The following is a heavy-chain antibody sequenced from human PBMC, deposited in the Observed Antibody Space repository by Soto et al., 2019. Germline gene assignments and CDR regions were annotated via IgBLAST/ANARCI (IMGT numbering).Heavy chain of an antibody. V-gene: IGHV3-23*05. J-gene: IGHJ4*02. CDR3: AKYTPTEHRGDY. Sequence: EVQLLESGGRLVQPGGSLRLSCAASGFTFSNYAMAWVRQAPGKGLEWVSGLDKSGYSTYYVGSVKGRFTISRDNSRNTLYLQMNRLTAGDTAVYYCAKYTPTEHRGDYWGQGTLVTVSS. CDR2: LDKSGYST. D-gene: IGHD2-2*02. CDR1: GFTFSNYA.